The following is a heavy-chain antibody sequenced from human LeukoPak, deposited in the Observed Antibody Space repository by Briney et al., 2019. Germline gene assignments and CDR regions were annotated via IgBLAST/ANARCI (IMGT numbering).Heavy chain of an antibody. J-gene: IGHJ4*02. CDR3: ARDRSGTFSIDY. V-gene: IGHV3-30*04. CDR2: ISYDGSNK. Sequence: GGSLRLSCAASGFTFNNYNMHWVRQAPGKGLEWVAVISYDGSNKWSADFVKGRFTISRDDSTNTLCLQMNSLTVEDTAVYYCARDRSGTFSIDYWGQGTLVTVSS. D-gene: IGHD1-26*01. CDR1: GFTFNNYN.